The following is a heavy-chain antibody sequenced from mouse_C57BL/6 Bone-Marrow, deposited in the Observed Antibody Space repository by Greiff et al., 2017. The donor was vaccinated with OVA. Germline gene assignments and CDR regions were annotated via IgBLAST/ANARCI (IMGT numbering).Heavy chain of an antibody. D-gene: IGHD2-1*01. Sequence: EVKLVESGGGLVKPGGSLKLSCAASGFTFSSYAMSWVRQTPEKRLEWVATISDGGSYTYYPDNVKGRFTISRDNAKNNLYLQMSHLKSEDTAMYYCARVTTGRYFDVWGTGTTVTVSS. CDR3: ARVTTGRYFDV. CDR1: GFTFSSYA. CDR2: ISDGGSYT. V-gene: IGHV5-4*03. J-gene: IGHJ1*03.